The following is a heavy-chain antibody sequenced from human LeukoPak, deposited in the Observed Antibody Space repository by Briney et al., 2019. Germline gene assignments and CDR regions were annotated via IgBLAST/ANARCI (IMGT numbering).Heavy chain of an antibody. Sequence: PGGSLRLPCAASGFTVSSNYMSWVRQAPGKGLEWVSVIYSGGSTYYADSVKGRFTISRDNSKNTLYLQMNSLRAEDTAVYYCARLQDYYYDSSGYYQLWGQGTLVTVSA. D-gene: IGHD3-22*01. J-gene: IGHJ4*02. CDR1: GFTVSSNY. V-gene: IGHV3-53*01. CDR3: ARLQDYYYDSSGYYQL. CDR2: IYSGGST.